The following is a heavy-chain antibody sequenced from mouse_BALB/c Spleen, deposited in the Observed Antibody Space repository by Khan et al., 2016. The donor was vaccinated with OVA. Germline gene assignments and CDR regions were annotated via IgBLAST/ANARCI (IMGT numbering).Heavy chain of an antibody. D-gene: IGHD1-1*01. Sequence: VQLVETGGGLVRPGNSLKLSCVTSGFTFSYYRMHWLRQFPGKRLEWIAVITVKSDNSGANYAESVKGRFTISSDDSKSSDYLQMNRLREEDTATYDGSRGGYYYGTPFDYWGQGTTLTVSS. CDR2: ITVKSDNSGA. J-gene: IGHJ2*01. CDR1: GFTFSYYR. V-gene: IGHV13-2*02. CDR3: SRGGYYYGTPFDY.